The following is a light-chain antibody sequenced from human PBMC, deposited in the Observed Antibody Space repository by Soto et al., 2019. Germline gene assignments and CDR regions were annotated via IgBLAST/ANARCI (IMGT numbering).Light chain of an antibody. CDR1: QSVSSSY. Sequence: EIVLTQSPGTLSLSPGERATLSCRASQSVSSSYLAWYQQKPGQAPRLLIYGASSRATDIPDRFSGSGSGSGTAFTLTISRLEPEDFAVYYCQQYISTPWTFGQGTKVDI. CDR3: QQYISTPWT. CDR2: GAS. J-gene: IGKJ1*01. V-gene: IGKV3-20*01.